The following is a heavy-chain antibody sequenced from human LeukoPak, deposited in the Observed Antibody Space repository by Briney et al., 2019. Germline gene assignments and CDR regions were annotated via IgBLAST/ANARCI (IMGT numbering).Heavy chain of an antibody. D-gene: IGHD3-10*01. V-gene: IGHV4-59*12. CDR2: IYYSGST. Sequence: PSETLSLTCTVSGGSISSYYWSWIRQPPGKGLEWIGYIYYSGSTNYNPSLKSRVTISVDTSKNQFSLKLSSVTAADTAVYYCARGRRVRGTPVDYWGQGTLVTVSS. CDR1: GGSISSYY. J-gene: IGHJ4*02. CDR3: ARGRRVRGTPVDY.